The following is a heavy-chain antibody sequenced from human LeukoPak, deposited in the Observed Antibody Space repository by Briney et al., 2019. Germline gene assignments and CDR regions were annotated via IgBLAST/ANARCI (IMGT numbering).Heavy chain of an antibody. CDR1: GFTFSPYS. J-gene: IGHJ6*02. V-gene: IGHV3-48*02. CDR3: ARGKNENYYYYYGMDV. Sequence: GGSLRLSCEASGFTFSPYSMNWVRQAPGKGLEWVSYISSGSSSIYYADSVKGRFTVSRDNAKNSLYLQMNSLRDEDTAVYYCARGKNENYYYYYGMDVWGQGTTDTVSS. CDR2: ISSGSSSI.